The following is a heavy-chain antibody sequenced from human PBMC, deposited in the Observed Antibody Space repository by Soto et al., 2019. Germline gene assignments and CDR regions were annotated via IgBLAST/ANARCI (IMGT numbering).Heavy chain of an antibody. CDR2: INSDGSTT. CDR3: ARDSSPYYDFWSGFYTYFDY. V-gene: IGHV3-74*01. J-gene: IGHJ4*02. CDR1: GFTFSSHW. D-gene: IGHD3-3*01. Sequence: GGSLRLSCAVSGFTFSSHWMHWVRQAPGKGLMWVSRINSDGSTTNYADSVKGRFTISRDNAKETLYLQMNSLRVDDTAVYYCARDSSPYYDFWSGFYTYFDYWGQGALVTVSS.